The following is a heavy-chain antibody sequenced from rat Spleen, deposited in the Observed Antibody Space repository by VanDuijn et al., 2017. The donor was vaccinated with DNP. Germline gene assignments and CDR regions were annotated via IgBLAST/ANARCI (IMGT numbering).Heavy chain of an antibody. CDR1: GITFSDYN. CDR2: INDDGSST. V-gene: IGHV5-7*01. J-gene: IGHJ2*01. CDR3: TRDPDY. Sequence: EVQLVESGGGLVQPGRSLKLSCAVSGITFSDYNMAWVRQAPKKGLEWVATINDDGSSTYYRDSVKGRFTISRDNSQNTLYLQMNSLRSEDTATYYCTRDPDYWGQGVMVTVSS.